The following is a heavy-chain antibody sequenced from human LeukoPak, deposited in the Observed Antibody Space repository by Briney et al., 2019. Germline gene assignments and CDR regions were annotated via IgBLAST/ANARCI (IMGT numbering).Heavy chain of an antibody. V-gene: IGHV4-34*01. J-gene: IGHJ6*03. CDR3: ARRVLRTTYYYYYYMDV. CDR2: INHSGST. CDR1: GGSFSGYY. Sequence: PSETLSLTCAVYGGSFSGYYWSWIRQPPGKGLEWIGEINHSGSTNYNPSPKSRVTISVDTSKNQFSLKLSSVTAADTAVYYCARRVLRTTYYYYYYMDVWGKGTTVTVSS. D-gene: IGHD4/OR15-4a*01.